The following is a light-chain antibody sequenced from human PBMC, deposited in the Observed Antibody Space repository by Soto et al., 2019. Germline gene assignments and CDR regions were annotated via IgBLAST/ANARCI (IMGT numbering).Light chain of an antibody. CDR3: QQYYSTLIN. J-gene: IGKJ5*01. Sequence: DIVMTQSPDSLAVSLGERATINCKSSQSVLYSSNNKNYLAWYQQKPGQPPKLLIYWASTRESGVPDRFSGSGSGTDFTLTISSLQAEDVEVYYCQQYYSTLINFGQGTRREI. CDR1: QSVLYSSNNKNY. V-gene: IGKV4-1*01. CDR2: WAS.